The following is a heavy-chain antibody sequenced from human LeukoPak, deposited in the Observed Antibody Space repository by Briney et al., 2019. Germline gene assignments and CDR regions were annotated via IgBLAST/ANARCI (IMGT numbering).Heavy chain of an antibody. CDR2: IYYSGGT. CDR1: GGSISSGGYY. J-gene: IGHJ4*02. Sequence: SETLSLTCTVSGGSISSGGYYWSWIRQHPGKGLEWIGYIYYSGGTYYNPSLKSRVTISVDTSKNQFSLKLSSVTAADTAVYYCARGHYYDSSGYYDYWGQGTLVTVSS. V-gene: IGHV4-31*03. D-gene: IGHD3-22*01. CDR3: ARGHYYDSSGYYDY.